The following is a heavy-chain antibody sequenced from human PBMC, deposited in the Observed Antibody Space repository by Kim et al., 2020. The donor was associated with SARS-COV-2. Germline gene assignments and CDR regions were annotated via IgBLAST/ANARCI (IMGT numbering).Heavy chain of an antibody. CDR1: GGTFSSFD. V-gene: IGHV1-69*06. CDR2: IIPIYGTT. CDR3: ARDGILVAGTDAFDL. Sequence: SVKVSCKASGGTFSSFDISWVRQAPGQGLEWVGGIIPIYGTTDYAHKFQGRVTITADKSTSTAYLEISGLTSEDTAVYYCARDGILVAGTDAFDLWGQGTLVTVSS. D-gene: IGHD6-19*01. J-gene: IGHJ4*02.